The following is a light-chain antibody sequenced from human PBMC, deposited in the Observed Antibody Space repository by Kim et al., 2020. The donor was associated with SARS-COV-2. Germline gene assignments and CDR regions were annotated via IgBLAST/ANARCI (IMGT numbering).Light chain of an antibody. CDR2: GAS. CDR3: QQYGSSPRT. Sequence: SPGERATLSCRASQSVNNNFLAWYQQKPGQAPRLLIYGASSRASGSPDRFSGSGSGTDFTLTISRLEPEDFAVYYCQQYGSSPRTFGQGTKVDIK. V-gene: IGKV3-20*01. J-gene: IGKJ1*01. CDR1: QSVNNNF.